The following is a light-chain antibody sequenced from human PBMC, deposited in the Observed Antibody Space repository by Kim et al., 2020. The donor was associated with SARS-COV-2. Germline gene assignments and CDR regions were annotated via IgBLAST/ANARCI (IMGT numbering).Light chain of an antibody. CDR1: SGSIASNY. CDR3: QSYDSSNHVV. J-gene: IGLJ3*02. Sequence: NFMLTQPHSVSESPGKTVTISCTGSSGSIASNYVKWYQQRPGSAPTTVIYEDNQRPSGVPDRFSGSIDSSSNSASLTISGLKTEDEADYYCQSYDSSNHVVFGGVTQLT. V-gene: IGLV6-57*02. CDR2: EDN.